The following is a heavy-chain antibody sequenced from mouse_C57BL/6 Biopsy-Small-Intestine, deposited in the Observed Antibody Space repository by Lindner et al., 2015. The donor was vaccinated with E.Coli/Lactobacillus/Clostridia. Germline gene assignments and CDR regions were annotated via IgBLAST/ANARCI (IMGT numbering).Heavy chain of an antibody. V-gene: IGHV14-4*01. CDR2: IDPENGDT. D-gene: IGHD6-1*01. J-gene: IGHJ4*01. CDR1: GFNIKDDY. CDR3: TTPHPYAMDH. Sequence: VQLQESGAELVRPGASVKLSCTASGFNIKDDYMHWVKQRPEQGLEWIGWIDPENGDTEYASKFQGKATITADTSSNTAYLQLSSLTSEDTAVYYCTTPHPYAMDHWGQGTSVTVSS.